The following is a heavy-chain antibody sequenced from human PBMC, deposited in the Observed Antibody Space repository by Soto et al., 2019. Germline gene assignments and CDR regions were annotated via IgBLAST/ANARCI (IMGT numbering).Heavy chain of an antibody. D-gene: IGHD6-19*01. CDR3: ARRGPSGWLLLDY. CDR1: GGSISSYY. J-gene: IGHJ4*02. Sequence: SETLSLTCTVSGGSISSYYWSWIRQPPGKGLEWIGYIYYSGSTNYNPSLKSRVTISVDTSKNQFSLKLSSVTAADTAVYYCARRGPSGWLLLDYWGQGTLVTVSS. CDR2: IYYSGST. V-gene: IGHV4-59*01.